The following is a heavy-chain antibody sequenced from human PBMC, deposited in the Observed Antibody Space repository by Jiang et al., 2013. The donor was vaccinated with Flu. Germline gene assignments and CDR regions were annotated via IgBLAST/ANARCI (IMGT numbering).Heavy chain of an antibody. CDR1: SSYA. D-gene: IGHD3-22*01. CDR3: ARDLPGSGYAYYFDY. Sequence: SSYAISWVRQAPGQGLEWMGGIIPIFGTANYAQKFQGRVTITADESTSTAYMELSSLRSEDTAVYYCARDLPGSGYAYYFDYWGQGTLVTVSS. V-gene: IGHV1-69*01. CDR2: IIPIFGTA. J-gene: IGHJ4*02.